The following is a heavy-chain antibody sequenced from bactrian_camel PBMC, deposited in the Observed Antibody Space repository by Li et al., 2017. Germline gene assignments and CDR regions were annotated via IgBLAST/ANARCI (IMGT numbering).Heavy chain of an antibody. CDR2: INSGGDAT. CDR1: GFTFSSLA. V-gene: IGHV3S31*01. CDR3: AKEGGMGYADY. D-gene: IGHD5*01. J-gene: IGHJ4*01. Sequence: VQLVESGGGLVQPGGSLRLSCAASGFTFSSLAMSWVRQAPGKGLEWVSGINSGGDATYYADSVNGRFTISRDNGKNTLYLQMNTLETEDTAMYYCAKEGGMGYADYWGQGTQVTVS.